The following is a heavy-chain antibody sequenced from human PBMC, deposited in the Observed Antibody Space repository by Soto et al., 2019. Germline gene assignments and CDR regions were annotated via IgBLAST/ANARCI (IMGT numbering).Heavy chain of an antibody. CDR3: ARAIPRISQSRSAFVI. V-gene: IGHV4-59*01. CDR2: IYYSGST. Sequence: SETLSLTCPVSGGSISSYYWSWIWQPPGKGLDWIGYIYYSGSTXYNPSLQSRVTISVDTSKNQFSLKLSSFTAADTAVYYCARAIPRISQSRSAFVIATQGTIVTVSS. CDR1: GGSISSYY. J-gene: IGHJ3*02. D-gene: IGHD3-3*02.